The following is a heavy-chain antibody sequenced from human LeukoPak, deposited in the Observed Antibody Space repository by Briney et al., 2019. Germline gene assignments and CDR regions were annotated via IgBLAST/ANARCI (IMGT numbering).Heavy chain of an antibody. CDR1: GFTFSSYE. V-gene: IGHV3-48*03. CDR2: IISSGSTI. CDR3: ARPNPYCGGDCYFDY. Sequence: PGGSLRLSCAVSGFTFSSYEMNWVRQAPGKGLEWVSYIISSGSTIYYADSVKGRFTISRDNAKNSLYLQMNSLRAEDTAFYYCARPNPYCGGDCYFDYWGQGTLVTVSS. D-gene: IGHD2-21*02. J-gene: IGHJ4*02.